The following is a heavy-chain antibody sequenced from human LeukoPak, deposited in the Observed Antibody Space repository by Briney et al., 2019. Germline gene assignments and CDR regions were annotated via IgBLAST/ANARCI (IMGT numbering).Heavy chain of an antibody. CDR1: GGSFSGYY. V-gene: IGHV4-34*01. Sequence: SETLSLTCAVYGGSFSGYYWTWIRQPPGKGLEWIGEINHSGSTNYNPSLKSRVTISVDTSKNQFSLKLSSVTAADTAVYYCASLFSTYYYYYMDVWGKGTTVTVSS. CDR3: ASLFSTYYYYYMDV. J-gene: IGHJ6*03. CDR2: INHSGST.